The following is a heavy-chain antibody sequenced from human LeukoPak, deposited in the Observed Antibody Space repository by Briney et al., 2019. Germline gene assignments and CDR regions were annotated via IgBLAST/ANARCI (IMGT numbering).Heavy chain of an antibody. V-gene: IGHV4-34*01. D-gene: IGHD3-22*01. CDR2: INHSGST. J-gene: IGHJ4*02. Sequence: SETLSLTCAVYGGSFSGYYWSWIRQPPGKGLEWIGEINHSGSTNYNPSLKSRVTISVDTSKNQFSLKLSSVTAADTAVYYCAVYSSGYLFDQWGQGTLVTVSS. CDR3: AVYSSGYLFDQ. CDR1: GGSFSGYY.